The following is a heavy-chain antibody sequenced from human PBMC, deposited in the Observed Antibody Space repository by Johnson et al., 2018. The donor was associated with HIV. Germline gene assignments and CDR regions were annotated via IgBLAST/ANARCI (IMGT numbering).Heavy chain of an antibody. CDR3: AKDLFTEREDDVFDI. V-gene: IGHV3-30*02. D-gene: IGHD1-26*01. J-gene: IGHJ3*02. CDR2: ERYNEVNN. Sequence: QVQLVESGGGVVQPGGSLRLSCAASGFNFNTCGMHWVRPAPGMVLEWVAFERYNEVNNFYADSVKGRLTISRDNSKNTLYLQMNSLRAEDTAVYYCAKDLFTEREDDVFDIWGQGTMVTVSS. CDR1: GFNFNTCG.